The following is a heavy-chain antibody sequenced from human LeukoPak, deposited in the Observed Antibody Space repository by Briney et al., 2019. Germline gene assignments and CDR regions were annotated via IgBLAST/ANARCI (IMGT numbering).Heavy chain of an antibody. V-gene: IGHV6-1*01. D-gene: IGHD1-14*01. J-gene: IGHJ4*02. CDR1: GDTVSNKRSA. CDR2: TYYRSKWYN. CDR3: ARVNSWTEEPDTGFDH. Sequence: SQTLSLTCAISGDTVSNKRSAWNWLRQSPSRGLEWLGRTYYRSKWYNDYAVSVKSRITINPDTSMNQFSLQLNSVSPEDTAVYYCARVNSWTEEPDTGFDHWGQGILVTVSS.